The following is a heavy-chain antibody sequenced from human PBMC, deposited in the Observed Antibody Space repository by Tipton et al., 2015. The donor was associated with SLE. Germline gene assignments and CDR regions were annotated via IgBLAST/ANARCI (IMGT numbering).Heavy chain of an antibody. CDR3: ARGYSSSWYREFFDI. Sequence: TLSLTCTVSGGSISSGSYYWSWIRQPAGKGLEWIGHIYTSGSTNYNPSLMSRVTMSVDTSKNQFSLRLRSATAADTAFYYCARGYSSSWYREFFDIWGRGTLVTVSS. D-gene: IGHD6-13*01. V-gene: IGHV4-61*09. J-gene: IGHJ2*01. CDR2: IYTSGST. CDR1: GGSISSGSYY.